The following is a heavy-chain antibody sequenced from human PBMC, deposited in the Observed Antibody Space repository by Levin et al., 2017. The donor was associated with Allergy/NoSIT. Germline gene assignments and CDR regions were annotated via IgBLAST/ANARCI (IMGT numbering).Heavy chain of an antibody. J-gene: IGHJ5*02. V-gene: IGHV4-59*08. D-gene: IGHD1-26*01. Sequence: SETLSLTCTVSGGSISSYYWSWIRQPPGKGLEWIGYIYYSGSTNYNPSLKSRVTISVDTSKNQFSLKLSSVTAADTAVYYCARTSGSYYVDWFDPWGQGTLVTVSS. CDR2: IYYSGST. CDR3: ARTSGSYYVDWFDP. CDR1: GGSISSYY.